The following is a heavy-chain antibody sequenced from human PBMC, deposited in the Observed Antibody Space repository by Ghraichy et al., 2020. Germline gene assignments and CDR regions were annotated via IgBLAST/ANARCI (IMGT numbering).Heavy chain of an antibody. V-gene: IGHV3-33*01. Sequence: GGSLRLSCAASGFTFSSYGMHWVRQAPGKGLEWVAVIWYDGSNKYYADSVKGRFTISRDNSKNTLYLQMNSLRAEDTAVYYCARARIQLPALYGMDVWGQGTTVTVSS. CDR1: GFTFSSYG. J-gene: IGHJ6*02. CDR3: ARARIQLPALYGMDV. CDR2: IWYDGSNK. D-gene: IGHD5-18*01.